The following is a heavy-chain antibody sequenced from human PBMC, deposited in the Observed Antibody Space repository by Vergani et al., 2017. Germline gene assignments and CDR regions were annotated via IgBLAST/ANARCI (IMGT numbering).Heavy chain of an antibody. CDR2: IGKDGNNT. J-gene: IGHJ5*02. CDR1: GFTFSNFG. D-gene: IGHD1-14*01. CDR3: AKYLRDTTVGLPDS. Sequence: QVQLVESGGGVVQWGGSLRLSCAASGFTFSNFGMHWIRQAPGKGLEWLAYIGKDGNNTRYRDAVKGRFTVSRDNSKDILYLQMDSLRSEDTALYYCAKYLRDTTVGLPDSWCPGTLVIIAS. V-gene: IGHV3-30*02.